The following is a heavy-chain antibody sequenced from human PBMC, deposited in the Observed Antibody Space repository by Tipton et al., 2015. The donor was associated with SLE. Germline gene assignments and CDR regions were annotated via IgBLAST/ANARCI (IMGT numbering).Heavy chain of an antibody. CDR3: TKDRRFLEWIGTFEH. Sequence: SGFSFSAYGMHWVRQAPGKGLEWVAFIQNDEVTRYNVDSVRGRFSISRDNAKSSLYLQMNSLKPEDTALYYCTKDRRFLEWIGTFEHWGPGTRVTVSS. CDR1: GFSFSAYG. V-gene: IGHV3-30*02. J-gene: IGHJ4*02. D-gene: IGHD3-3*01. CDR2: IQNDEVTR.